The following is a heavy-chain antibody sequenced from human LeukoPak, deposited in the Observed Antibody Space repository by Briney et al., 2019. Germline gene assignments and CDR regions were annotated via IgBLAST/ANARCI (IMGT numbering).Heavy chain of an antibody. CDR1: GDSVSSSNSY. D-gene: IGHD3-22*01. J-gene: IGHJ4*02. V-gene: IGHV4-39*07. CDR2: IYYSGNT. Sequence: PSETLSLTCTVSGDSVSSSNSYWGWIRQPPGKGLEWIGSIYYSGNTYYNASLKSRVTISVDTSKNQFSLNLSSVTAADTAVFYCARRTGTYYYDSSGYSPWRYYFDYWGQGTLVTVSS. CDR3: ARRTGTYYYDSSGYSPWRYYFDY.